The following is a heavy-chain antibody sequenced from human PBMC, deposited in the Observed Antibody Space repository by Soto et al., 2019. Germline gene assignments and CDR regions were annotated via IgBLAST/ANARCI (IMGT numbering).Heavy chain of an antibody. CDR3: ARDWGRSNYYYGMDV. J-gene: IGHJ6*02. CDR2: ISAYNGNT. V-gene: IGHV1-18*01. Sequence: EASVKVSCKASGYTFTSYGISWVRQAPGQGLEWMGWISAYNGNTNYAKKLPGRVTMTTDTSTSTAYMELRSLRSHDTAVYYCARDWGRSNYYYGMDVWGQGSTVTVSS. CDR1: GYTFTSYG. D-gene: IGHD3-16*01.